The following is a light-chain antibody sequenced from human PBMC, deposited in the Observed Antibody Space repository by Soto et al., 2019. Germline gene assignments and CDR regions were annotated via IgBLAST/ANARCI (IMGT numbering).Light chain of an antibody. CDR2: ENT. J-gene: IGLJ1*01. CDR1: INDVGLYNL. V-gene: IGLV2-23*01. Sequence: QSALTQPASVSGSPGQSITVSCTGSINDVGLYNLVSWYQQHPDKAPKRIIHENTKRPSGFSSRLSCSKSGDTASLTISGLLAEDEADYYCCSFAGRSTPDVFGTGTKPTVL. CDR3: CSFAGRSTPDV.